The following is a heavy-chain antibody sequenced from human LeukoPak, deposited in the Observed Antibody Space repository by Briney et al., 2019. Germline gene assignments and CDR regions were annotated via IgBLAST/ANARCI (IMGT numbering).Heavy chain of an antibody. CDR2: IGTSGSSR. J-gene: IGHJ5*02. Sequence: PGGSLRLSCVASGFTFSSYGMSWVRQAPGKGLEWVSGIGTSGSSRYYADSVKGRFTISRDNSKNTLYLQMNSLRAEVTAIYYCAKAPAGPEYSDNWKFGYNWFDPWGQGTLVTVSS. CDR3: AKAPAGPEYSDNWKFGYNWFDP. V-gene: IGHV3-23*01. CDR1: GFTFSSYG. D-gene: IGHD1-1*01.